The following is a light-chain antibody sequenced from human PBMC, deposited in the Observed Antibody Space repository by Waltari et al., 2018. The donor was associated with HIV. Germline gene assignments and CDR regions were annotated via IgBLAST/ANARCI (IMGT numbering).Light chain of an antibody. CDR3: CSYAGNFFV. CDR2: DVG. J-gene: IGLJ1*01. Sequence: QSALTQPRSVSGSPGQSVTISCIGTSSDVGGYDFVSWYQQHPGKAPKLMIYDVGELPSGGPARFSGAKSGNTASLTISGLQAEDEADYCCCSYAGNFFVFGTGTQVSVL. V-gene: IGLV2-11*01. CDR1: SSDVGGYDF.